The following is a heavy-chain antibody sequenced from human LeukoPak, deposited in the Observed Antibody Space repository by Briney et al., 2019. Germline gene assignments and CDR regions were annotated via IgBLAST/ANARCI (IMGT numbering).Heavy chain of an antibody. CDR1: GYTFTDYW. Sequence: GESLKISCQVSGYTFTDYWIGWVRHVSGKGLEWMGIIFPGESDTKYSPSFQGHVTISVDKSISTAYLQWSSLKASDTATYYCAREDSGGWRYFDSWGQGTLVTVFS. CDR2: IFPGESDT. D-gene: IGHD6-19*01. V-gene: IGHV5-51*01. J-gene: IGHJ4*02. CDR3: AREDSGGWRYFDS.